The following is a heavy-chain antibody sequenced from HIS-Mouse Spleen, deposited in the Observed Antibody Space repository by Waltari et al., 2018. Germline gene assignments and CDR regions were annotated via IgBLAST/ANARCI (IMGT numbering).Heavy chain of an antibody. Sequence: QVQLQQWGAGLLKHSETLSLTCAVYGGSFSGYSWTWIGQPPGKGLEWIGEINHSGSTNYNPSLKSRVTISVDTSKNQFSLKLSSVTAADTAVYYCARGGPRGLNAFDIWGQGTMVTVSS. CDR3: ARGGPRGLNAFDI. J-gene: IGHJ3*02. CDR1: GGSFSGYS. CDR2: INHSGST. V-gene: IGHV4-34*01. D-gene: IGHD3-10*01.